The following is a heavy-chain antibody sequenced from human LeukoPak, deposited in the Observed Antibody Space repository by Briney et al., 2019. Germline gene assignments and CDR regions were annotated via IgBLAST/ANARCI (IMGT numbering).Heavy chain of an antibody. V-gene: IGHV3-7*01. Sequence: PGGSLRLSCAASGFTFSRYWMTWVRQAPGKGLEWVANINQDGGEEYYVDSVKGRFTISRDNAKNSLYLQMNSLRAEDAAVYYCARDYHGYFDYWGQGTLVTVSS. CDR3: ARDYHGYFDY. J-gene: IGHJ4*02. CDR2: INQDGGEE. D-gene: IGHD1-14*01. CDR1: GFTFSRYW.